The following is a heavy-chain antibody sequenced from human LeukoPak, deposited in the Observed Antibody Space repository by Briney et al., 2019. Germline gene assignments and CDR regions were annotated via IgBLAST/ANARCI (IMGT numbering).Heavy chain of an antibody. CDR2: TSTYNDGK. CDR1: GYTFTYYA. CDR3: GAGHPRVDY. J-gene: IGHJ4*02. V-gene: IGHV1-18*01. Sequence: ASGKVSCKASGYTFTYYAITWVRQAPGQGLEWMGWTSTYNDGKNYAQSLQGRITMTTDTSTNTAYMELSSLRSDDTAVYYCGAGHPRVDYWGQETLVTVSS.